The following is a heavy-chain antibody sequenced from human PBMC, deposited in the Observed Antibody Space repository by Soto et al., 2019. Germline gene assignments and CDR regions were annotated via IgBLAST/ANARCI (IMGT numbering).Heavy chain of an antibody. J-gene: IGHJ6*02. V-gene: IGHV3-11*06. D-gene: IGHD3-10*01. Sequence: QVQLVESGGGLVKPGGSLRLSCAASGFTFSDYYMRWIRQAPGKGLEWISYISSDSGYTHYADSVKGRFTISRDSAKNKVYLQMNNLRGDDSALYFCARDRSSSYSYAMDLWGQGTTVTVSS. CDR1: GFTFSDYY. CDR3: ARDRSSSYSYAMDL. CDR2: ISSDSGYT.